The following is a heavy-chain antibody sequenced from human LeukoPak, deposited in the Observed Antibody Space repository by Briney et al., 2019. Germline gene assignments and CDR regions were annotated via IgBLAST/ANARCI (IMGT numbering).Heavy chain of an antibody. Sequence: SETLSLTCNVSGGTISGYHWSWIRQPPGKGLEWLGYIYYSGSSNYNPSLKSRVTISVDTSKNQFSLKLSSVTAADTAVYYCARDGRSDYYYDSSGNFDYWGQGTLVTVSS. CDR1: GGTISGYH. CDR2: IYYSGSS. V-gene: IGHV4-59*12. D-gene: IGHD3-22*01. CDR3: ARDGRSDYYYDSSGNFDY. J-gene: IGHJ4*02.